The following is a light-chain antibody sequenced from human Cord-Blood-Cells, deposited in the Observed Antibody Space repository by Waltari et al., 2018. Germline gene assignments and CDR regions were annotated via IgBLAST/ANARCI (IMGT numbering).Light chain of an antibody. Sequence: HSALTQPPSVSGSPGQSITIPCTGTSSAVGSYNLVPWYQQHPGKAPKLMIYEGSKRPSVVSNRFSGSKSGNTASLTISGLQAEDEAYYYCCSYAGSSTWVFGEGTKLTVL. V-gene: IGLV2-23*01. CDR3: CSYAGSSTWV. J-gene: IGLJ3*02. CDR1: SSAVGSYNL. CDR2: EGS.